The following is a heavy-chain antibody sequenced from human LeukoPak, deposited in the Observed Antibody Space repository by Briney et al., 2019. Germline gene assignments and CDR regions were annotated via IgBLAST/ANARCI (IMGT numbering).Heavy chain of an antibody. J-gene: IGHJ4*02. CDR1: GFTFSSYE. CDR3: ARKGQLVAD. CDR2: ISSSSSTI. Sequence: GGSLRLSCAASGFTFSSYEMNWVRQAPGKGLEWVSYISSSSSTIYYADSVKGRFTISRDNAKNSLYLQMNSLRAEDTAVYYCARKGQLVADWGQGTLVTVSS. D-gene: IGHD6-13*01. V-gene: IGHV3-48*03.